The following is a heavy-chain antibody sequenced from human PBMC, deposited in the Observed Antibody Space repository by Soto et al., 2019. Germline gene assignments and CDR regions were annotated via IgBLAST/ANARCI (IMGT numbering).Heavy chain of an antibody. Sequence: SETLSLTCTVSGGSISSSSYHWGWIRQPPGKGLEWIGSIHYSGNTYYNPSLKSRVSMSVDTSKNQFSLNLSSVTAADTAVYYCAASCVACGGFNYYGMDVWGQGTTVTVSS. J-gene: IGHJ6*02. D-gene: IGHD2-21*01. CDR1: GGSISSSSYH. V-gene: IGHV4-39*07. CDR3: AASCVACGGFNYYGMDV. CDR2: IHYSGNT.